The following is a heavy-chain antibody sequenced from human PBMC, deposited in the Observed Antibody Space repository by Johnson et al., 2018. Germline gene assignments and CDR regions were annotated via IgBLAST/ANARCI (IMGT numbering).Heavy chain of an antibody. CDR3: ARGITILGVVTDAFDI. J-gene: IGHJ3*02. V-gene: IGHV3-23*04. CDR1: GFTFSIYA. CDR2: ISGSGGST. D-gene: IGHD3-3*01. Sequence: VQLVESGGGLVQRGGSLTLSCAASGFTFSIYAMNWVRQAPGKGLEWVSSISGSGGSTYYADSVKGRFTLSRDNSKNTLYLQMNSLRAEDTALYYCARGITILGVVTDAFDIWGQGTRVTVSS.